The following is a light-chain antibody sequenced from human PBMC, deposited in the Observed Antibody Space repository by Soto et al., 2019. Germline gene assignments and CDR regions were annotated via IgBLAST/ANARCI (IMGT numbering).Light chain of an antibody. Sequence: EIVLTQSPXTLSLSPGERATLSCRASQSVSSYLAWYQQKPGQAPRLLIYDASNRATGIPARFSGSGSGTDFTLTISSLEPEDFAVYYCQQRSNWWTFGQGTKVDIK. CDR1: QSVSSY. CDR2: DAS. V-gene: IGKV3-11*01. J-gene: IGKJ1*01. CDR3: QQRSNWWT.